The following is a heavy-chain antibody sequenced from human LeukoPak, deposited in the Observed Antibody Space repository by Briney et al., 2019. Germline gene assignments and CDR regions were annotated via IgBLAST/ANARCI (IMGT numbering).Heavy chain of an antibody. CDR2: ISGSGSGI. CDR1: GFTFSNYN. Sequence: PGGSLRLSCAASGFTFSNYNMNWVRQAPGKGLECLAYISGSGSGIYYADSVKGRFILSRDNAKNSLYLQMNSLRAEDTAVYYCARDPVFSGSSGYYFDYWGQGTLVTVSS. V-gene: IGHV3-48*01. CDR3: ARDPVFSGSSGYYFDY. D-gene: IGHD3-22*01. J-gene: IGHJ4*02.